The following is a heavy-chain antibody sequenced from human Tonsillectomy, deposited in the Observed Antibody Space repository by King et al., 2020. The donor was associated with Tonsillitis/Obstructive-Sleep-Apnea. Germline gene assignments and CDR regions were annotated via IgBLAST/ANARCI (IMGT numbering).Heavy chain of an antibody. CDR1: GFTFSIYE. CDR2: ISRSGSPI. J-gene: IGHJ6*03. CDR3: ARDNLSRGGYYYYYMDV. Sequence: VQLVESGGGLVQPGGSLRLSCVASGFTFSIYEMNWVRQAPGKGLEWVSYISRSGSPIYYADSVKGRFTISRDNVKNSLYLQMNSLRAEDTAVYYCARDNLSRGGYYYYYMDVWGKGTTVTVSS. D-gene: IGHD3-10*01. V-gene: IGHV3-48*03.